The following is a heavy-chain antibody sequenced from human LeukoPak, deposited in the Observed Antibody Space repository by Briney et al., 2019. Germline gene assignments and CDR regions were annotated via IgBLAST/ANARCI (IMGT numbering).Heavy chain of an antibody. J-gene: IGHJ4*02. V-gene: IGHV6-1*01. CDR2: TYYRSKWYN. CDR1: GDSVSSNSAA. Sequence: SQTLSLTCAISGDSVSSNSAAWNWIRQSPSRGLEWLGRTYYRSKWYNDYAVSVKSRISINPDTSKNQFSLQLNSVTPEDAAVYYCARGCPIDVTTINYFDSRGQGTLVTVSS. CDR3: ARGCPIDVTTINYFDS. D-gene: IGHD4-11*01.